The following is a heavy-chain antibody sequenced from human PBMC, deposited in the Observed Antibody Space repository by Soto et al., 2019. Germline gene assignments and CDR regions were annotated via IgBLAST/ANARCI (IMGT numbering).Heavy chain of an antibody. CDR1: GYPFTSYG. CDR2: IATYNYKT. D-gene: IGHD3-16*01. Sequence: ASVKVSCKASGYPFTSYGISWVRQAPGQGLEWMGWIATYNYKTDYAQKFQGRVTITTDIPTNTVYMELRSLTSDDTAVYYCARVGGTYYYYMVLWVKGPTVTVFS. CDR3: ARVGGTYYYYMVL. J-gene: IGHJ6*03. V-gene: IGHV1-18*01.